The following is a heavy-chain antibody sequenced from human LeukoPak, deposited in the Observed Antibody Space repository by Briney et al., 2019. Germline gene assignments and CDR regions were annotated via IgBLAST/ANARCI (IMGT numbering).Heavy chain of an antibody. CDR2: IYHSGST. Sequence: PSETLSLTCTVSGYSISSGYYWGWIRQPPGKGLEWIGSIYHSGSTYYNPSLKSRVTISVDTSKNQFSLKLSSVTAADTAVYYCARAQNLIVVVPAANSYTSSDWYFDLWGRGTLVTVSS. J-gene: IGHJ2*01. V-gene: IGHV4-38-2*02. CDR1: GYSISSGYY. D-gene: IGHD2-2*01. CDR3: ARAQNLIVVVPAANSYTSSDWYFDL.